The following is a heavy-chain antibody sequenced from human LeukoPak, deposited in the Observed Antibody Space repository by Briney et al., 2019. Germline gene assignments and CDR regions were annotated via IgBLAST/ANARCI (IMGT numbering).Heavy chain of an antibody. CDR1: GFTFDDYA. CDR3: AMRGGSPKVDY. D-gene: IGHD3-16*01. J-gene: IGHJ4*02. CDR2: ISWNSGSI. V-gene: IGHV3-9*01. Sequence: QPGGSLRLSCAASGFTFDDYAMHWVRQAPGKGLEWVSGISWNSGSIGYADSVKGRFTISRDNAKNSLYLQMNSLRAEDTAVYYCAMRGGSPKVDYWGQGTLVTVSS.